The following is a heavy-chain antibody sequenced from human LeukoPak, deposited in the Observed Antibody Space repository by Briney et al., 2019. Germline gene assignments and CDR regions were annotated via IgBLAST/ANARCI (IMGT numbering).Heavy chain of an antibody. CDR3: ARQRGYGDYWFDP. CDR2: IYYSGST. D-gene: IGHD4-17*01. Sequence: SETLSLTCTVSGGSISSSSYYWGWIRQPPGKGLEWIGGIYYSGSTYYNPSLKSRVTISVDTSKNQFSLKLSSVTAADTAVYYCARQRGYGDYWFDPWGQGTLVTVSS. CDR1: GGSISSSSYY. J-gene: IGHJ5*02. V-gene: IGHV4-39*01.